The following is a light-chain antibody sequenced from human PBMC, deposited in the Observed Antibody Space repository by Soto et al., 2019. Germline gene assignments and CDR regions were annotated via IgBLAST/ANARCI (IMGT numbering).Light chain of an antibody. V-gene: IGKV1-8*01. Sequence: AIRMTQSPSSLSASTGDKVTITCRASQGISSYLAWYQQKPGKAPKLLIYAASTLQSGVPSRFSGSGSGTDFTLTISCLQSEDFATYYCQQSYTTAFGPGTTVHI. CDR3: QQSYTTA. CDR1: QGISSY. J-gene: IGKJ3*01. CDR2: AAS.